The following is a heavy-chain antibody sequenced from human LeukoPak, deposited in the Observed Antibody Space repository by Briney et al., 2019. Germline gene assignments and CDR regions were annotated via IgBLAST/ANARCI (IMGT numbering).Heavy chain of an antibody. CDR1: GFTFSSSA. J-gene: IGHJ4*02. V-gene: IGHV3-23*01. D-gene: IGHD2-15*01. CDR3: ARQLGYCSDGSCYFPY. Sequence: GGSLRLSCAASGFTFSSSAMSWVRQAPGKGLEWVSAISNNGGYTYYADSVQGRFTISRDNSKSTLCLQMNSLRAEDTAVYYCARQLGYCSDGSCYFPYWGQGTLVTVSS. CDR2: ISNNGGYT.